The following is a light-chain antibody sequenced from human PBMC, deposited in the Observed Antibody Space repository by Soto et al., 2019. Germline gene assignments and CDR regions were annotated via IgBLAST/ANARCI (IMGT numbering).Light chain of an antibody. CDR2: LNSDGSH. V-gene: IGLV4-69*01. Sequence: QPVLTQSPSASASLGASVKLTCTLSSGHSSYVIAWHQQQPEEGPRYLMKLNSDGSHTKGDGIPDRFSGSSSGAERYLTISSLQSEDEADYYCQTWGTGIVVFGGGTKVTFL. CDR1: SGHSSYV. CDR3: QTWGTGIVV. J-gene: IGLJ2*01.